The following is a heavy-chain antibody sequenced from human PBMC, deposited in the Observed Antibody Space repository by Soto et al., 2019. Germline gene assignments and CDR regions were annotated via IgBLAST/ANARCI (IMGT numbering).Heavy chain of an antibody. Sequence: SETLSLTCTVSGGSIISSSYYWGWIRQPPGKGLEWIGSIYYSGSTYYNPSLKSRVTISVDTSKNQFSLKLSSVTAADTAVYYCARRSGWYYFDYWGQGTLVTVPQ. CDR1: GGSIISSSYY. CDR2: IYYSGST. V-gene: IGHV4-39*01. D-gene: IGHD6-19*01. J-gene: IGHJ4*02. CDR3: ARRSGWYYFDY.